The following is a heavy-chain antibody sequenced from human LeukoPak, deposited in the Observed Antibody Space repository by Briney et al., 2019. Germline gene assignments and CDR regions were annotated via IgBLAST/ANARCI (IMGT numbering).Heavy chain of an antibody. CDR1: GGSISSWY. D-gene: IGHD3-9*01. J-gene: IGHJ4*02. CDR2: IYISGST. CDR3: ARVQDYDILTGIPPYYFDY. Sequence: SETLSLTCTVSGGSISSWYWSWIRQPAGKGLEWIGRIYISGSTNYNPSLKSRVTMSVDTSKNQFSLKLSSVTAADTAVYYCARVQDYDILTGIPPYYFDYWGQGTLVTVSS. V-gene: IGHV4-4*07.